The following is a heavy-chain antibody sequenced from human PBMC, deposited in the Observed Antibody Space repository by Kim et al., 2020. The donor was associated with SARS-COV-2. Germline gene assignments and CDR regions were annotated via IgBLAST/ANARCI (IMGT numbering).Heavy chain of an antibody. J-gene: IGHJ4*02. CDR3: ARDQERDLGYITMVRGAFDY. CDR2: INPSGGST. D-gene: IGHD3-10*01. CDR1: GYTFTSYD. Sequence: ASVKVSCKASGYTFTSYDMHWVRQAPGQGLEWMGIINPSGGSTSYAQKFQGRVTMTRDTSTSTVYMELSSLRSEDTAVYYCARDQERDLGYITMVRGAFDYGCQGTLVTVSS. V-gene: IGHV1-46*01.